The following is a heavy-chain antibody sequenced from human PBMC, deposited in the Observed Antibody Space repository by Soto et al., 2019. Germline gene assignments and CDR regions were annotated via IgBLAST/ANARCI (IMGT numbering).Heavy chain of an antibody. Sequence: ESGGGLVKPGGSLRLSCAASGFTFSSYSMNWVRQAPGKGLEWVSSISSSSSYIYYADSVKGRFTISRDNAKNSLYLQMNSLRAEDTAVYYCARDSDPDSSSDYYGMDVWGQGTTVTVSS. J-gene: IGHJ6*02. V-gene: IGHV3-21*01. CDR3: ARDSDPDSSSDYYGMDV. D-gene: IGHD6-6*01. CDR2: ISSSSSYI. CDR1: GFTFSSYS.